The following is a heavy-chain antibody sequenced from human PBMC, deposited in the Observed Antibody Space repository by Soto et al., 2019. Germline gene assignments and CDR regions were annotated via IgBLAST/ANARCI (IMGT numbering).Heavy chain of an antibody. V-gene: IGHV1-69*01. J-gene: IGHJ4*02. D-gene: IGHD6-19*01. CDR3: ASPKGSYSSGYYYFDY. CDR2: IIPLFGTA. Sequence: QVQLVQSGAEVKQPGSSVKVSCKTSGGTFSTYAIYWVRQAPGQGLEWMGAIIPLFGTADFAQKFQGRVTITAAESASTAYMELSSLRSEVTAVYYCASPKGSYSSGYYYFDYWGQGTLVTVSS. CDR1: GGTFSTYA.